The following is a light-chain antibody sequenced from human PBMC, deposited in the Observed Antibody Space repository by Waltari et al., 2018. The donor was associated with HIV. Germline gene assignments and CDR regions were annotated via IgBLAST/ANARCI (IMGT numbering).Light chain of an antibody. CDR1: GSNIGSFL. Sequence: QSVLTQPPSASGSPGQSVTISCSRSGSNIGSFLVHCYQQVPGTAPKLLIYSNSYRPSGIPDRFTGSKSGTSASLAITGLQSEDEADYYCAAWDDSLGGHMVFGGGTKVTVL. J-gene: IGLJ2*01. CDR2: SNS. CDR3: AAWDDSLGGHMV. V-gene: IGLV1-44*01.